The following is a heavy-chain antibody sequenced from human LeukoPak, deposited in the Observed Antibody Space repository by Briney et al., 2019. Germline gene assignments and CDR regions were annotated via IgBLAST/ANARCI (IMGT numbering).Heavy chain of an antibody. V-gene: IGHV4-59*01. CDR3: ARVWDLSLYSSSLGDNWFDP. D-gene: IGHD6-13*01. J-gene: IGHJ5*02. Sequence: SETLSLTCTVSGGSISSYYWSWIRQPPGKGLEWIGYIYYSGGTNYNPSLESRVTISVDTSKNQFTLKLSSVTAADTAVYYCARVWDLSLYSSSLGDNWFDPWGQGTLVTVSS. CDR1: GGSISSYY. CDR2: IYYSGGT.